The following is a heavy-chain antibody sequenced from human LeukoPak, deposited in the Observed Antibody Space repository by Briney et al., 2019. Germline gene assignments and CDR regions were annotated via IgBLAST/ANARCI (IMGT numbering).Heavy chain of an antibody. CDR3: TRDHCSFANCYEDYYHGMDV. V-gene: IGHV1-2*02. D-gene: IGHD2-2*01. CDR1: GYTFTDYY. Sequence: ASVKVSCKASGYTFTDYYMHWVRQAPGQGLERMGWINPNNGGPTYAQNFQGRVTMTRDTSISTVYMELRRLRSDDSAIYYCTRDHCSFANCYEDYYHGMDVWGQGTTVTVSS. CDR2: INPNNGGP. J-gene: IGHJ6*02.